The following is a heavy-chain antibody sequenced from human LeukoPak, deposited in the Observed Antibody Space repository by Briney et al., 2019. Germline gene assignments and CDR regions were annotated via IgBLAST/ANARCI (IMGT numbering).Heavy chain of an antibody. CDR3: ARGPTVTTDY. J-gene: IGHJ4*02. CDR2: IYHSGST. D-gene: IGHD4-17*01. Sequence: SETLSLTCTVSGGSISTSSNYWAWFRQPPGKGLEWIGNIYHSGSTYCNPSLKSRVTIPADTSKNQFSLNLSSVTAADTAVYYCARGPTVTTDYWGQGTLVTVSS. CDR1: GGSISTSSNY. V-gene: IGHV4-39*01.